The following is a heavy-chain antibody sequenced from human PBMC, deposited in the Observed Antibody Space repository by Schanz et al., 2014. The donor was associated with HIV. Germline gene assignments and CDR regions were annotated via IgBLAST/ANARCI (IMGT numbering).Heavy chain of an antibody. CDR3: ARHQRGSYLEALDY. V-gene: IGHV4-39*01. CDR2: AHHSGST. Sequence: QLQLQESGPGLVKPSETLSLTCSVSGDSISNTTHYWGWIRQPLGKGLEWIGSAHHSGSTYYTPSQKSRVTISVDTSKNQVSLKLSSVTAADTAVFYCARHQRGSYLEALDYWGQGTLVTVSS. J-gene: IGHJ4*02. D-gene: IGHD3-10*01. CDR1: GDSISNTTHY.